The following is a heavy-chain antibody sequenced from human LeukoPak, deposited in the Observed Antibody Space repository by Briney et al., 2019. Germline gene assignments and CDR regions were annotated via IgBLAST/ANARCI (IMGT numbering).Heavy chain of an antibody. D-gene: IGHD1-26*01. V-gene: IGHV1-69*13. CDR3: ASTAGATLNQEYYFDY. J-gene: IGHJ4*02. CDR1: GYTFNRSG. Sequence: GASVKVSCKASGYTFNRSGINWVRQAPGQGLEWMGGIIPIFGTANYAQKFQGRVTITADESTSTAYMELSSLRSEDTAVYYCASTAGATLNQEYYFDYWGQGTLVTVSS. CDR2: IIPIFGTA.